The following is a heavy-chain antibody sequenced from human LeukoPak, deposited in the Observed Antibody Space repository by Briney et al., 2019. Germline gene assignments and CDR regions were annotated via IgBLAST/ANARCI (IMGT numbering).Heavy chain of an antibody. J-gene: IGHJ4*02. CDR3: AKARYSGYDTRGVVDY. CDR2: ISYDGSNK. V-gene: IGHV3-30*18. CDR1: GFTFSSYG. D-gene: IGHD5-12*01. Sequence: PGGSLRLSCAASGFTFSSYGMHWVRQAPGKGLEWVAVISYDGSNKYYADSVKGRFTISRDNSKNTLYLQMNSLRAEDTAVYYCAKARYSGYDTRGVVDYWGQGTLVTVSS.